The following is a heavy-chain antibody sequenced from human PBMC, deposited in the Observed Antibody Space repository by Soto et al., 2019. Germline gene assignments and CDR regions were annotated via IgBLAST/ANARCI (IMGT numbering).Heavy chain of an antibody. V-gene: IGHV1-18*01. CDR3: ARGPTDYYDNSANYFLDY. J-gene: IGHJ4*02. CDR2: ISTYNGNT. Sequence: QVQLVHSGAEVKKPGASVKVSCKASGYTFITYGVSWVRQAAGQGLAWLGRISTYNGNTRYAERLQGRVSMTTDATTNTAYMELRNLRSDDTAVYYCARGPTDYYDNSANYFLDYWGQGTLVTVSS. CDR1: GYTFITYG. D-gene: IGHD3-22*01.